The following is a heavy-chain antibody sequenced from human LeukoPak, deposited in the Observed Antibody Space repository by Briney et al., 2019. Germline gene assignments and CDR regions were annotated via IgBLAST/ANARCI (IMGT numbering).Heavy chain of an antibody. CDR2: ISAYNGNT. Sequence: ASVKVSCKASGYTFTSYGISWVRQAPGQGLEWMGWISAYNGNTNYAQKLQGRVTMTTDTSTSTAYMELRSLRSDDTAVYYCARDRYTTTYAYYYCMDVWGKGTTVTISS. V-gene: IGHV1-18*01. J-gene: IGHJ6*03. CDR1: GYTFTSYG. D-gene: IGHD3-16*02. CDR3: ARDRYTTTYAYYYCMDV.